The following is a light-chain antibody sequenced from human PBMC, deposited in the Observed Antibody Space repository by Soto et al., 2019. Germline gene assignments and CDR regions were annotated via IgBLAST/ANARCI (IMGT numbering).Light chain of an antibody. CDR3: QKYNSWTTVT. CDR1: QSVSIY. Sequence: ETVLTQSAATRSLSAGERATLACRASQSVSIYLSWYQQKPGQAPILLIYDASKRAPGVPARFSGSGSGKDFSLTITSPEPEDFGVSYCQKYNSWTTVTSGRVTKVDIK. CDR2: DAS. V-gene: IGKV3-11*01. J-gene: IGKJ4*02.